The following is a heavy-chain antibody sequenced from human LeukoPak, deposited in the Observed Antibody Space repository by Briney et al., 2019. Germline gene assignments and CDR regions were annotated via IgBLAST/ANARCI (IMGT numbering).Heavy chain of an antibody. J-gene: IGHJ4*02. D-gene: IGHD4-11*01. CDR3: ARVVGSNSFDY. CDR1: GFTFDDYA. V-gene: IGHV3-9*01. Sequence: PGRSLRLSCAASGFTFDDYAMHWDRQAPGNGLEWVSGIRWNSGTIGYADSVKGRFTISRDNAKNSLYLQMNSLRAEDTALYYCARVVGSNSFDYWGQGTLVTVSS. CDR2: IRWNSGTI.